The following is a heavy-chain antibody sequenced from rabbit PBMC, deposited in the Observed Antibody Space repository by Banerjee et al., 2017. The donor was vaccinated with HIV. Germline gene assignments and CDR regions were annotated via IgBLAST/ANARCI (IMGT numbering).Heavy chain of an antibody. CDR1: GFSFSSNW. J-gene: IGHJ2*01. D-gene: IGHD1-1*01. CDR3: ARNYVNVFDP. CDR2: IDTSDGDT. V-gene: IGHV1S45*01. Sequence: LEESGGGLVKPGGTLTLTCTVSGFSFSSNWICWVRQAPGKGLEWIACIDTSDGDTDYANWPKGRFTISKASSTTVTLQMTSLTAADTATYFCARNYVNVFDPGGPGTLVTV.